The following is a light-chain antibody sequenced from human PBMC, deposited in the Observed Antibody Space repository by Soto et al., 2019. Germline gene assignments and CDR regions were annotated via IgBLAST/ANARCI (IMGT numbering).Light chain of an antibody. Sequence: EIVLTQSPATLSLSPGERATLSCRASQSVSSDLAWYQQKPGQAPRLLIYDASTRATGIPARFSGSGSGTAFSLTISSLEPEDFAVYYCQQRSDWPPWTFGQGTKVEVK. CDR3: QQRSDWPPWT. V-gene: IGKV3-11*01. J-gene: IGKJ1*01. CDR1: QSVSSD. CDR2: DAS.